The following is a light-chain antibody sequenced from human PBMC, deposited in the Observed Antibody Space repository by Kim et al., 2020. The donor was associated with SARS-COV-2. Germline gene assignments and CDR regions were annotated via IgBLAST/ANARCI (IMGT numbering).Light chain of an antibody. CDR1: QSVSSN. CDR3: QQYNNFPYS. Sequence: SVSQGERATLSCRASQSVSSNLAWYQQKPGQAPRLLIYGASTRATGIPARFSGSASGTEFTATISRLQSEDVAVYYRQQYNNFPYSFGQGTKLEIK. V-gene: IGKV3-15*01. J-gene: IGKJ2*03. CDR2: GAS.